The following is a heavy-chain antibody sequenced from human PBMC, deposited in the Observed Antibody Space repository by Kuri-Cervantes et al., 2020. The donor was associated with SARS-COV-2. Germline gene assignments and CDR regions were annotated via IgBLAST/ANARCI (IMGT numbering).Heavy chain of an antibody. CDR1: GGSISGYY. D-gene: IGHD2-2*01. Sequence: GSLRLSCTVSGGSISGYYWSWIRQPPGKGLEWIGEINHSGSTNYNPSLKSRVTISVDTSKNQFSLKLSSVTAADTAVYYCARTLPRYCSSTSCGRNWFDPWGQGTLVTCAS. J-gene: IGHJ5*02. V-gene: IGHV4-34*01. CDR3: ARTLPRYCSSTSCGRNWFDP. CDR2: INHSGST.